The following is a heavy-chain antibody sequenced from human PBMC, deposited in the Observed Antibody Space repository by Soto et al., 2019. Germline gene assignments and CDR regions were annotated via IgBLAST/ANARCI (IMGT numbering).Heavy chain of an antibody. J-gene: IGHJ4*02. CDR3: AKDQSRFYDSSGYDY. CDR2: IRGSGGST. V-gene: IGHV3-23*01. CDR1: GFSVSSYS. Sequence: VGSLRLSCAASGFSVSSYSMSWVRQAPGKGLEWVSAIRGSGGSTYYADSGKGRLTISRDHSKNTPYLQMNSLRAEDTAVYYCAKDQSRFYDSSGYDYWGQGTLVTVSS. D-gene: IGHD3-22*01.